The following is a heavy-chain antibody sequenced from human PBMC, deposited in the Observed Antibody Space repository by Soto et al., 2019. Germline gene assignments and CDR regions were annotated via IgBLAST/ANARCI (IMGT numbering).Heavy chain of an antibody. Sequence: QVHLLQSGAEVQKPGSSVRVSCRTSGGTFDNYAFSWVRQAPGQGLEWMGGIIPIFGTRNIAQRFQGRVTMTADESTNTAYMELSSLRSXXXXXXXXXLGLRGFYVDSWGQGTLV. V-gene: IGHV1-69*01. CDR3: XLGLRGFYVDS. J-gene: IGHJ4*02. D-gene: IGHD5-12*01. CDR2: IIPIFGTR. CDR1: GGTFDNYA.